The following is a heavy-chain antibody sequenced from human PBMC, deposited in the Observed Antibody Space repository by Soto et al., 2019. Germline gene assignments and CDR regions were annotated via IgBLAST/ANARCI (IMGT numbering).Heavy chain of an antibody. CDR2: ISAYNGN. D-gene: IGHD2-15*01. J-gene: IGHJ4*02. CDR1: GYTFTSYG. Sequence: QVQLVQSGAEVKKPGASVKVSCKASGYTFTSYGISWVRQAPGQGLEWMGWISAYNGNKLCTEPPGQSHHDHRHIHEHNLHGAEELRSDDTAVYYCARDLTPSDYWGQGTLVTVSS. CDR3: ARDLTPSDY. V-gene: IGHV1-18*01.